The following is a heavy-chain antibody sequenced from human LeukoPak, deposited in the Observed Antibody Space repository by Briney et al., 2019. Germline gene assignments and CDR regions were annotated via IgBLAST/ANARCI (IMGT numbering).Heavy chain of an antibody. CDR2: ITNSDNSM. V-gene: IGHV3-11*01. D-gene: IGHD5-18*01. Sequence: GGSLRLSCAASGFTFSDYYMTWIRQAPGKGLEWVSYITNSDNSMYYADSVKGRFTISRDNAKNSLHLQMNSLRAEDTAVYYCARTGGYSLNYYYYMDVWGKGTTVTVSS. J-gene: IGHJ6*03. CDR1: GFTFSDYY. CDR3: ARTGGYSLNYYYYMDV.